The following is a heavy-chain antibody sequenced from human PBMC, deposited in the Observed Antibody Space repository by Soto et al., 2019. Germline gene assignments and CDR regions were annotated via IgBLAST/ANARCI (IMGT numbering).Heavy chain of an antibody. CDR1: GFTFSSDG. D-gene: IGHD3-16*01. CDR3: AKVGAGSIGGAFDI. CDR2: ISYDGSNK. J-gene: IGHJ3*02. V-gene: IGHV3-30*18. Sequence: QVQLVESGGGVVQPGRSLRLSCAASGFTFSSDGMHWVRQAPGKGLEWVAVISYDGSNKYYADSVKGRFTISRDNYKNTLYLQMNSLRAEDTAVYYCAKVGAGSIGGAFDIWGQGTMVTVSS.